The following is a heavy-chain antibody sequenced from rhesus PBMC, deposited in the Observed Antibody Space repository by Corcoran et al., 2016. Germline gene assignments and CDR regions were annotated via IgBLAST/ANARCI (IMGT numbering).Heavy chain of an antibody. V-gene: IGHV2-95*01. D-gene: IGHD6-31*01. CDR3: ARVVGAAAGGYGLDS. J-gene: IGHJ6*01. CDR2: IYWNDNK. Sequence: QVTLKESGPALVKPTQTLTLPYTFSGFSLTTSGTGVGWIRQRTGKALEWLASIYWNDNKYDNTSLKSSLTIAKDTSKNQVVLTMINMDPVDTATYYGARVVGAAAGGYGLDSWGQGVFVTVSS. CDR1: GFSLTTSGTG.